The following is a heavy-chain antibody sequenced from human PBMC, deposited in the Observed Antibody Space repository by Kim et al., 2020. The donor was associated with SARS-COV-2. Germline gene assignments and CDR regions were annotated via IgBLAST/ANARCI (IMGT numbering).Heavy chain of an antibody. CDR3: SKDSRDRSGYYIDS. J-gene: IGHJ4*02. CDR1: GFTFSSYA. Sequence: GGSLRLSCTASGFTFSSYAMSWVRQAPGKGLEWVSSISSSCASTYYADPVKGRFTTSRDNSKNTLYVHMNSLRAEDTAVYYCSKDSRDRSGYYIDSWGQGTLVTVSS. CDR2: ISSSCAST. V-gene: IGHV3-23*01. D-gene: IGHD3-3*01.